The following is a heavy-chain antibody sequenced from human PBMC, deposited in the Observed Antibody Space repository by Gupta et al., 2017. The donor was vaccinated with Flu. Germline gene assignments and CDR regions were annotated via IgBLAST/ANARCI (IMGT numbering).Heavy chain of an antibody. CDR3: ARPDCTSCYGISDY. V-gene: IGHV3-74*01. CDR2: INSDGSST. Sequence: EVQLVESGGGFVQPGGSLRLSCAASGFTFSSYWMHWVRQAPGKGLVWVSRINSDGSSTNYADSVKGRFTISRDNAKNTLYLQMNGLRPEDTAVYYCARPDCTSCYGISDYWGQGTLVTVSS. D-gene: IGHD2-2*01. J-gene: IGHJ4*02. CDR1: GFTFSSYW.